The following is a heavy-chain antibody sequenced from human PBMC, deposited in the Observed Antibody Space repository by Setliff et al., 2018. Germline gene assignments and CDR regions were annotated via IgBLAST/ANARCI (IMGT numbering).Heavy chain of an antibody. D-gene: IGHD3-10*01. CDR3: ARANPGEGVLDS. CDR2: LYSSGTT. J-gene: IGHJ4*02. CDR1: GGSVTSHY. V-gene: IGHV4-4*07. Sequence: SETLSLTCAVSGGSVTSHYWSWIRQPAGSGLEWIGRLYSSGTTIYNPSLNSRVTMSVDTSRNQFSLKLNSLTAADTAVYFCARANPGEGVLDSWGQRTLVTVSS.